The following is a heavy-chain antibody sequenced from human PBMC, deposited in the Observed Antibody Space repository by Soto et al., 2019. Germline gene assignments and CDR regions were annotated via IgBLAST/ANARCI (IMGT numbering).Heavy chain of an antibody. V-gene: IGHV3-11*01. D-gene: IGHD6-13*01. Sequence: XGSLGLSCTGSGFDFGDYYMSWIRQAPGKGLEWVSYIDSGDGTTYYTDSVKGRFTIPRDNAKKTVYLQMSSLRVEDTALYYCVRPYYSSSWFPFDRWGQGTLVTVSS. CDR2: IDSGDGTT. CDR1: GFDFGDYY. J-gene: IGHJ4*02. CDR3: VRPYYSSSWFPFDR.